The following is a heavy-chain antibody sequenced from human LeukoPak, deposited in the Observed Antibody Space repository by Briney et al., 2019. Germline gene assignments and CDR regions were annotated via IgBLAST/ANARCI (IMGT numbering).Heavy chain of an antibody. J-gene: IGHJ3*02. CDR1: GFTFSSYS. D-gene: IGHD2-2*02. CDR3: ARDDGYCSSTSCHNAFDI. Sequence: GGSLRLSCAASGFTFSSYSMNWVRQAPGKGLEWVSSISSSSSYIYYADSVKGRFTISRDNARNSLYLQMNSLRAEDTAVYYCARDDGYCSSTSCHNAFDIWGQGTMVTVSS. CDR2: ISSSSSYI. V-gene: IGHV3-21*01.